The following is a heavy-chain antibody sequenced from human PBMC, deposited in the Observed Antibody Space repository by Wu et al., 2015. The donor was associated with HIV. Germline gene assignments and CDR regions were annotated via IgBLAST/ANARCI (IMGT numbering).Heavy chain of an antibody. J-gene: IGHJ4*02. V-gene: IGHV1-2*02. CDR3: ARLQSLHGLYSNADY. CDR2: INPNRGGT. D-gene: IGHD5-24*01. CDR1: GYTFIDYY. Sequence: QSGPEVKKPGASVMVSCKASGYTFIDYYIYWVRQAPGQGLEWMGWINPNRGGTKYAQNFQGRITMTRDTAVSTAYMELNSLRSDDTAVYYCARLQSLHGLYSNADYWGQGTLVTVSS.